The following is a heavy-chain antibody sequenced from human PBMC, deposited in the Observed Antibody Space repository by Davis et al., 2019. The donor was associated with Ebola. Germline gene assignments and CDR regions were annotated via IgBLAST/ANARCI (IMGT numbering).Heavy chain of an antibody. D-gene: IGHD3-22*01. CDR2: INSDGSST. J-gene: IGHJ3*02. Sequence: GESLKISCAASGFTFSSYWMHWVRQAPGKGLVWVSRINSDGSSTSYADSVKGRFTISRDNAKNTLYLQMNSLRAEDTAVYYCARDWAGHYYDSSGSMGDAFDIWGQGTMVTVSS. CDR1: GFTFSSYW. CDR3: ARDWAGHYYDSSGSMGDAFDI. V-gene: IGHV3-74*01.